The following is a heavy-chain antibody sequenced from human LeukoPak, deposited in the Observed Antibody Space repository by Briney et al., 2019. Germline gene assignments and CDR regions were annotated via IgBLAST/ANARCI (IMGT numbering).Heavy chain of an antibody. CDR1: GGSISSGGYC. D-gene: IGHD2-15*01. V-gene: IGHV4-31*03. J-gene: IGHJ5*02. Sequence: ASETLSLTCTVSGGSISSGGYCWSWIRQHPGKGLEWIGYVCHDGGTSYNPSLKSRVTVAIDTSKNQFSLELNSVTAADTAVFYCAKEGRDSGGYNGWFEPWGQGTLVTVSS. CDR2: VCHDGGT. CDR3: AKEGRDSGGYNGWFEP.